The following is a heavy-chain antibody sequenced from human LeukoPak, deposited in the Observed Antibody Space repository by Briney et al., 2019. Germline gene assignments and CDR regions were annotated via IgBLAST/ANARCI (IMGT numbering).Heavy chain of an antibody. Sequence: SETLSLTCTVSGGSISSYYWSWIRQSPGKGLEWVASIYYSGSTNYNPSLRSRVTISVDMSKNQLSLKLSSVTAADTAVYYCAKHLYYFDSSGYYLHDAFDIWGQGAMVTVSS. D-gene: IGHD3-22*01. J-gene: IGHJ3*02. V-gene: IGHV4-59*08. CDR2: IYYSGST. CDR1: GGSISSYY. CDR3: AKHLYYFDSSGYYLHDAFDI.